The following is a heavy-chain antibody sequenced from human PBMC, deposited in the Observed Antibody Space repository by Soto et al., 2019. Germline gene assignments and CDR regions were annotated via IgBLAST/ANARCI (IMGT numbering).Heavy chain of an antibody. CDR1: GGSISYYY. CDR2: IYYTGST. J-gene: IGHJ5*02. V-gene: IGHV4-59*08. Sequence: QVQLQESGPGLVKPSETLSLTCTVSGGSISYYYWSWIRQPPGKGLEWIGYIYYTGSTNYNPSLRSRVTISVDTSKNQFSLELSSVTAADTAVYYCARHGAAYQLIWFDPWGQGTPVTVSS. CDR3: ARHGAAYQLIWFDP. D-gene: IGHD2-2*01.